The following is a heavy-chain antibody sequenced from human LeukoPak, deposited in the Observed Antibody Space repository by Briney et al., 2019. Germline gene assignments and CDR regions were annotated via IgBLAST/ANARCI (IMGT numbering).Heavy chain of an antibody. J-gene: IGHJ4*02. CDR2: IFYSGDT. V-gene: IGHV4-59*05. Sequence: SETLSLTCTVSGGSISSYYWGWIRQPPGKGLERIGPIFYSGDTYYNPSHKSRITISVDTSKNQFSLKLSSVTAADTAVYYCATQILLCHYYWGQGTLVTVSS. CDR1: GGSISSYY. D-gene: IGHD3-10*01. CDR3: ATQILLCHYY.